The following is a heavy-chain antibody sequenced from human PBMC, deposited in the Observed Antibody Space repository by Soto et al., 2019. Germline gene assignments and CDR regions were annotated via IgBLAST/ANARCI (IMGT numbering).Heavy chain of an antibody. V-gene: IGHV3-23*01. J-gene: IGHJ4*02. CDR3: AKGSAGGRPYFIDY. D-gene: IGHD2-8*02. CDR2: ISDSGGDT. Sequence: GGSLRLSCAASGFTFSSYAMSWVRQAPGKGLEWVSAISDSGGDTYHADSVKGRFTISRDNAMNTLYLQMSTLRAEDTAVYYCAKGSAGGRPYFIDYWDQGALVTVSS. CDR1: GFTFSSYA.